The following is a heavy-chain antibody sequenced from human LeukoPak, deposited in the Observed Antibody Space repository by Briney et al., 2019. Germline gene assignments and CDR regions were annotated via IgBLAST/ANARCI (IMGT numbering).Heavy chain of an antibody. CDR2: ISGSGGST. CDR3: AKDPLGLYCSSTSCYFDY. Sequence: PGGSLRLSCAASGFTFSSYAMSWVRQAPGKGLEWVSAISGSGGSTYCADSVKGRFTISRDNSKNTLYLQMNSLRAEDTAVYYCAKDPLGLYCSSTSCYFDYWGQGTLVTVSS. D-gene: IGHD2-2*01. CDR1: GFTFSSYA. V-gene: IGHV3-23*01. J-gene: IGHJ4*02.